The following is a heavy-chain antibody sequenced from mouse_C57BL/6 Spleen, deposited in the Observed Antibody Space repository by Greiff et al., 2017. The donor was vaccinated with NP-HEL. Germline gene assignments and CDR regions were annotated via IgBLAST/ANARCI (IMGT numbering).Heavy chain of an antibody. CDR3: TRRGPDGYYVGEFAY. J-gene: IGHJ3*01. CDR1: GFTFSDAW. D-gene: IGHD2-3*01. CDR2: IRNKANNHAT. Sequence: DVQLQESGGGLVQPGGSMKLSCAASGFTFSDAWMDWVRQSPEKGLEWVAEIRNKANNHATYYAESVKGRFTISRDDSKSSVYLQMNSLRAEDTGIYYCTRRGPDGYYVGEFAYWGQGTLVTVSA. V-gene: IGHV6-6*01.